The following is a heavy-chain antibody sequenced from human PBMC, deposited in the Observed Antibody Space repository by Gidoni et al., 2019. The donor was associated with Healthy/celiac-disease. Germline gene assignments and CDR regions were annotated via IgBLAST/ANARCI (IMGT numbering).Heavy chain of an antibody. J-gene: IGHJ4*02. CDR2: IRSKAYGGTT. Sequence: EVQLVESGGGLVQPGRSLRLSCTASGFTFGDYAMSWVRQAPGKGLEWVGFIRSKAYGGTTEYAASVKGRFTISRDDSKSIAYLQMNSLKTEDTAVYYCTRDTAAYYDSSGYPYWGQGTLVTVSS. D-gene: IGHD3-22*01. CDR3: TRDTAAYYDSSGYPY. CDR1: GFTFGDYA. V-gene: IGHV3-49*04.